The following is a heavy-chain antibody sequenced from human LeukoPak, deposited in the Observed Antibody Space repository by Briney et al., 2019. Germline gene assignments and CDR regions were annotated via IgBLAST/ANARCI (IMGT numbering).Heavy chain of an antibody. CDR1: EFTFSSYA. V-gene: IGHV3-23*01. CDR3: AKDRRACSSSSCYYRFDY. D-gene: IGHD2-2*01. J-gene: IGHJ4*02. CDR2: ISDSGGST. Sequence: PGGSLRLSCAASEFTFSSYAMSWVRQAPGKGLEGVSAISDSGGSTYYADSVKGRFTVSRDNSKNTMYLQMNSLRAEDTAVYYCAKDRRACSSSSCYYRFDYWGQGTLVTVSS.